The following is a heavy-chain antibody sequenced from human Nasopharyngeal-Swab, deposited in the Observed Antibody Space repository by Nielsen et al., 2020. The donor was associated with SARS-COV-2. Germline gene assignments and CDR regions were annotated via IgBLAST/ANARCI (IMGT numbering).Heavy chain of an antibody. CDR3: ARYCSTTSCPRGFDY. CDR1: GFDFGSHA. V-gene: IGHV3-23*01. D-gene: IGHD2-2*01. CDR2: ISGSGDTT. J-gene: IGHJ4*02. Sequence: GESLKISCEASGFDFGSHAMSWVRQAPGKGLEWVSSISGSGDTTYYADSVRGRFTISRDDAKNSLFLQMNSLRAEDTAVYYCARYCSTTSCPRGFDYWGQGTLVTVSS.